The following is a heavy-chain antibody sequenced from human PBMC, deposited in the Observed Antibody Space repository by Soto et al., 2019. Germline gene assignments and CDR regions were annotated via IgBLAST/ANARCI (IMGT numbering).Heavy chain of an antibody. CDR3: ARHRACTWFDT. J-gene: IGHJ5*02. V-gene: IGHV4-39*01. D-gene: IGHD2-8*01. Sequence: QLQLQESGPGLVKPSETLSLTCIVSGGSISSSSYYWGWIRQPPGKGLEWIGSIYYSGSTYYNPSLKSRVTISVDTSKNQFSLKLSSVTAADTAVFDCARHRACTWFDTWGQGTLVTVSS. CDR2: IYYSGST. CDR1: GGSISSSSYY.